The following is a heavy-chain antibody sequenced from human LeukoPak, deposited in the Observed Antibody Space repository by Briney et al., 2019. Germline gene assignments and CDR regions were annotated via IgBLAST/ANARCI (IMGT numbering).Heavy chain of an antibody. J-gene: IGHJ5*02. Sequence: PGASVTVSCKASGYTFINNWMHWVRQAPGQGLEWVGLINPTGTTTLYAQKFQGRVTLTRDMSTSTDYMELRSLKSEDTAVYYCARDNSVGDIAWWFDPWGQGTVVTVSS. CDR2: INPTGTTT. CDR1: GYTFINNW. CDR3: ARDNSVGDIAWWFDP. V-gene: IGHV1-46*01. D-gene: IGHD3-10*01.